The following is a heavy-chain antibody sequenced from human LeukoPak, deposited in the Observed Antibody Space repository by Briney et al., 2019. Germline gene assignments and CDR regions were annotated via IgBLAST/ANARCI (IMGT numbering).Heavy chain of an antibody. D-gene: IGHD3-3*01. J-gene: IGHJ6*02. CDR1: GYSFTSQW. CDR2: IYPGDSDT. Sequence: GESLKISCKGSGYSFTSQWIAWVRQMPGKGLEWMGIIYPGDSDTRYSPSFQGHVTISADKSITTAYLQWSSLKASDTAMYYCTSWRYYYGMDVWGQGTTVTVSS. V-gene: IGHV5-51*01. CDR3: TSWRYYYGMDV.